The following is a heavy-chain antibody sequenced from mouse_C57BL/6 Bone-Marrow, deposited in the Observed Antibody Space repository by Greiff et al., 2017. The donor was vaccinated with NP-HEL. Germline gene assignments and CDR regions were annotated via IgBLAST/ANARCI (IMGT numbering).Heavy chain of an antibody. Sequence: EVQLQQSGPELVKPGASVKISCKASGYSFTGYYMNWVKQSPEKSLEWIGEINPSTGGTTYNQKFKAKATLTVDKSSSTAYMQLKSLTSEDSAVYYCARDWDPLFDYWGQGTTLTVSS. CDR1: GYSFTGYY. D-gene: IGHD4-1*01. CDR3: ARDWDPLFDY. J-gene: IGHJ2*01. CDR2: INPSTGGT. V-gene: IGHV1-42*01.